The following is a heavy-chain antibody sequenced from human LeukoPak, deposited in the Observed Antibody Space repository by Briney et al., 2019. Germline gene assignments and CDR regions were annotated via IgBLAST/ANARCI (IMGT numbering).Heavy chain of an antibody. CDR3: ARDIELSC. Sequence: PGGSLRLSCTASGFTFSSYWMHWVRQAPGKGLVWVSGINSDGSDTYYADSVKGRFTVSRDSSKNTPHLQMNSLRAEDTAVYYCARDIELSCWGQGTLVTVSS. CDR1: GFTFSSYW. J-gene: IGHJ4*02. V-gene: IGHV3-74*01. D-gene: IGHD1-26*01. CDR2: INSDGSDT.